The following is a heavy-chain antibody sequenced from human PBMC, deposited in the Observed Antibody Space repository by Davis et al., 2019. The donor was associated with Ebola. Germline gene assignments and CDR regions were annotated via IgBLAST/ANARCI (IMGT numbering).Heavy chain of an antibody. D-gene: IGHD6-19*01. V-gene: IGHV3-23*01. CDR3: AKAYSTGWYDWYFDL. J-gene: IGHJ2*01. Sequence: GGSLRLSCAASGFTFSSYAMSWVRQAPGKGLEWVSAISGSGGSTYYADSVKGRFTISRDSSKNTLSLQMNSLRAEDSAVYYCAKAYSTGWYDWYFDLWGRGTLVIVSS. CDR2: ISGSGGST. CDR1: GFTFSSYA.